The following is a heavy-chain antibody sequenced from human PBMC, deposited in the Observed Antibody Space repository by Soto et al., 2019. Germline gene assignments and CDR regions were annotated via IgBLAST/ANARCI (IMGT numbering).Heavy chain of an antibody. CDR1: GYTFTSYA. CDR2: INAGNGNT. J-gene: IGHJ4*02. V-gene: IGHV1-3*01. CDR3: ARDFPYSSSWYAGFDY. Sequence: GASVKVSCKASGYTFTSYAMHWVRQAPGQRLEWMGWINAGNGNTKYSQKFQGRVTITRDTSARTAYMELSSLRSEDTAVYYCARDFPYSSSWYAGFDYWGQGTLVTVSS. D-gene: IGHD6-13*01.